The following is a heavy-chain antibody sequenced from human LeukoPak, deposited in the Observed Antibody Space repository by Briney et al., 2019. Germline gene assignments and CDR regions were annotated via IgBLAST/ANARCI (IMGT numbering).Heavy chain of an antibody. CDR3: ARDTPSISLKGQTVRQTPQNWFDP. V-gene: IGHV4-39*07. D-gene: IGHD3-3*01. CDR2: IYCSGSN. Sequence: SETLSLTCTVPGGSISSCSYYWVWLRPPPGLEREGISSIYCSGSNYYNPTLKSRVTISVDTSKNQFSLKLSSVTAADTAVYYCARDTPSISLKGQTVRQTPQNWFDPWGQGTLITVSS. J-gene: IGHJ5*02. CDR1: GGSISSCSYY.